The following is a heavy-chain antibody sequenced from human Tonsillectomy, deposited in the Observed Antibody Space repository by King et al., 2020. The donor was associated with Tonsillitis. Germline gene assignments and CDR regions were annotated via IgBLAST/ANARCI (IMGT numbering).Heavy chain of an antibody. J-gene: IGHJ4*02. CDR2: ISYDATRE. CDR1: GFAFRSYG. CDR3: ARERLYSSYWGIDY. Sequence: VQLVESGGGVVQPGRSLRLSCVSSGFAFRSYGMHWVRQAPGKGLEWVAVISYDATRENYADSAKGRFTISRDNSKNTLYLQMNSLRAEDTAVYYCARERLYSSYWGIDYWGQGSLVTASS. V-gene: IGHV3-33*05. D-gene: IGHD6-19*01.